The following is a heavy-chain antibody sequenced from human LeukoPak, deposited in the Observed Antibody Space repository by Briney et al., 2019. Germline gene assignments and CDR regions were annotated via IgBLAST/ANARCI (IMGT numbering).Heavy chain of an antibody. CDR3: ARARGGATCWFDP. CDR1: GFTFSSYS. CDR2: ISSSSSYI. J-gene: IGHJ5*02. D-gene: IGHD1-26*01. V-gene: IGHV3-21*04. Sequence: PGGSLRLSCAASGFTFSSYSMNWVRQAPGKGLEWVSSISSSSSYIYYADSVKGRFTISRDNAKNSLYLQMNSLRAEDTAVYYCARARGGATCWFDPWGQGTLVTVSS.